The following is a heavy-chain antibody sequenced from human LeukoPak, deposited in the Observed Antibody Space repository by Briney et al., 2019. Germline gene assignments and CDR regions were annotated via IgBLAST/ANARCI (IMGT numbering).Heavy chain of an antibody. CDR3: ARQAVVMISARTTTEFFDY. V-gene: IGHV4-59*08. Sequence: PSETLSLTCTVSGDSIRSSYWSWIRQPPGKGPEWIGYIYYSGSTNYNPSLKSRLTISVDTSKNQLSLNLTSVTAADTAVYYCARQAVVMISARTTTEFFDYWGQGSLVTVSS. CDR2: IYYSGST. J-gene: IGHJ4*02. CDR1: GDSIRSSY. D-gene: IGHD2-15*01.